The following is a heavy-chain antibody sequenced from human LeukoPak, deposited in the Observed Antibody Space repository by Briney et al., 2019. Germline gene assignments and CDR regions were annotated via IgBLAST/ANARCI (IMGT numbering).Heavy chain of an antibody. V-gene: IGHV4-34*01. CDR3: ARGNILTGYCFDF. CDR2: IHYTGAT. D-gene: IGHD3-9*01. CDR1: GGSITGYY. J-gene: IGHJ4*02. Sequence: PSETLSLTCAVYGGSITGYYWSWIRQTPGRGLEWVGEIHYTGATSCNPSLKSRATISTDTSKNQFSLRLSSVTAADTAVYYCARGNILTGYCFDFWGQGALVTVSS.